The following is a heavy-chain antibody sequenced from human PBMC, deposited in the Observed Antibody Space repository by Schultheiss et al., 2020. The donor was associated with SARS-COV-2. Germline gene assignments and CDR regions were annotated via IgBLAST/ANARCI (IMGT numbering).Heavy chain of an antibody. CDR1: GGSISSSSYY. CDR2: IYYSGST. J-gene: IGHJ4*02. CDR3: ARGTGSRVRGVIGY. D-gene: IGHD3-10*01. Sequence: SETLSLTCTVSGGSISSSSYYWGWIRQPPGKGLEWIGSIYYSGSTYYNPSLKSRVTISVDTSKNQFSLKLSSVTAADTAVYYCARGTGSRVRGVIGYWGQGTLVTVSS. V-gene: IGHV4-39*07.